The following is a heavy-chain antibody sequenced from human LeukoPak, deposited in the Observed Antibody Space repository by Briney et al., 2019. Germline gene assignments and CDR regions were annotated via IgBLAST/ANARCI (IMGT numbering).Heavy chain of an antibody. D-gene: IGHD4-17*01. Sequence: SETLSLTCTVSGGSISSYYWSWIRQPPGKGLEWIGYIYYSGSTNYNPPLKGRVTISVDTSKNQFSLKLSSVTAADTAVYYCARPQDYGDGAFDIWGQGTMVTVSS. J-gene: IGHJ3*02. CDR1: GGSISSYY. CDR2: IYYSGST. V-gene: IGHV4-59*08. CDR3: ARPQDYGDGAFDI.